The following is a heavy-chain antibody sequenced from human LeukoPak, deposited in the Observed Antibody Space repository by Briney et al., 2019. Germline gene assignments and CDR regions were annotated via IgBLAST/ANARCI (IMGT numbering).Heavy chain of an antibody. CDR1: GYTFTSYG. Sequence: ASVKVSCKASGYTFTSYGISWVRQAPGQGLEWMGWISAYNGNTNYAQKLQGRVTMTTDTSASIAYMELRSLRSDDTAVYYCARDRLWGTITMVRGGPGRLDPWGQGTLVTVSS. J-gene: IGHJ5*02. V-gene: IGHV1-18*01. D-gene: IGHD3-10*01. CDR2: ISAYNGNT. CDR3: ARDRLWGTITMVRGGPGRLDP.